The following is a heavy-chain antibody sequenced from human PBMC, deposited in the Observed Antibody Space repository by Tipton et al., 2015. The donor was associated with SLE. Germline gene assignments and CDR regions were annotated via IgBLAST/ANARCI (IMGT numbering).Heavy chain of an antibody. CDR2: ITQSGST. CDR1: GGSFSGYY. CDR3: ARHDDTGKHVTAFDV. Sequence: TLSLTCEVDGGSFSGYYWSWIRQPPGKGLGWIGEITQSGSTNYNPSLKSRVTISVDTSKNHFSLNLSSVTAADTAVYFCARHDDTGKHVTAFDVWGQGTMVTVSS. J-gene: IGHJ3*01. D-gene: IGHD1-1*01. V-gene: IGHV4-34*01.